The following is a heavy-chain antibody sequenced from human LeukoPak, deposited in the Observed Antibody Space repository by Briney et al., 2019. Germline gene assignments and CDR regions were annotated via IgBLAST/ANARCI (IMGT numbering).Heavy chain of an antibody. CDR3: ARDTYYYDSSGSYYYGMDV. J-gene: IGHJ6*02. Sequence: PGGSLRLSCAASGFTFNNYPMHWVRQAPGKGLEWVSSISSSSSYIYYADSVKGRFTISRDNAKNSLYLQMNSLRAEDTAVYYCARDTYYYDSSGSYYYGMDVWGQGTTVTVSS. CDR2: ISSSSSYI. D-gene: IGHD3-22*01. V-gene: IGHV3-21*01. CDR1: GFTFNNYP.